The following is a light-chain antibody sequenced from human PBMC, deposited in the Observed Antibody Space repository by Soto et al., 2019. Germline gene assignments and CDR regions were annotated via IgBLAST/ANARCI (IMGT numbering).Light chain of an antibody. CDR1: SSNIGSNY. CDR2: DNN. V-gene: IGLV1-51*01. Sequence: QSVLTQPPSVSAAPGQKVTISCSGSSSNIGSNYVSWYQQLPGTAPKLLIYDNNERPSGTPDRFSGSKSGTSATLGITGLQTGDEADYYCGTWDNSLSVVVFGGGTQLTVL. J-gene: IGLJ2*01. CDR3: GTWDNSLSVVV.